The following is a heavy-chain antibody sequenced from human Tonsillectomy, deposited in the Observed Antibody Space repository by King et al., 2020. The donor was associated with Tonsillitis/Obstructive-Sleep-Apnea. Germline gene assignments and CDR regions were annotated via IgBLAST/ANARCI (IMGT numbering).Heavy chain of an antibody. V-gene: IGHV4-39*01. Sequence: QLQESGPGLVKPSETLSLTCKVSGGSITSNSYYWGWIRQPPGKGLEWIGHLYYSGSTYYNPSLKSRVTISVDTSKNQFSLKLSSVTAADTAVYYCARLYDFWSARFDYWGQGILVTVSS. CDR2: LYYSGST. D-gene: IGHD3-3*01. CDR3: ARLYDFWSARFDY. CDR1: GGSITSNSYY. J-gene: IGHJ4*02.